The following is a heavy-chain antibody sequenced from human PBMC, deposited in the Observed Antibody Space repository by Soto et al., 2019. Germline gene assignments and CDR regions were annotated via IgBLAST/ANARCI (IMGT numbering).Heavy chain of an antibody. V-gene: IGHV3-23*01. CDR2: ISDSGFRT. CDR3: AKHTWGYNYFDY. CDR1: GVVFRNYA. Sequence: PGGSLRLSCAVSGVVFRNYAMSWVRQAPGKGLGGVSTISDSGFRTDYADSVKGRFTISRDNSKNTLYLEMNSLRAEDTAVYYCAKHTWGYNYFDYWGQATLVTVSS. D-gene: IGHD3-16*01. J-gene: IGHJ4*02.